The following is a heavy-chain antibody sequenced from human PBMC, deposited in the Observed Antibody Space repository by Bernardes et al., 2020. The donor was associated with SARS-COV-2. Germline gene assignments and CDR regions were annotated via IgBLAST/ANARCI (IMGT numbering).Heavy chain of an antibody. Sequence: SETLSLTCTVSGGSISSISYYWGWLPQPPGKGLEWIGSIYYSGTTYYNSSLKSRVTISVDTSKNQFSLKLSSVTAADTAVYYCAIRLVPAAAIWNYWGQGTLVAVSS. V-gene: IGHV4-39*01. J-gene: IGHJ4*02. D-gene: IGHD2-2*01. CDR3: AIRLVPAAAIWNY. CDR2: IYYSGTT. CDR1: GGSISSISYY.